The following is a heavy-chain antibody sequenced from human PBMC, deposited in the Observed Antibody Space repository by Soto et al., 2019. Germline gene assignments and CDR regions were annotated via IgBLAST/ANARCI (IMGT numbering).Heavy chain of an antibody. CDR1: GFTFSSYA. CDR2: ISGSGGST. CDR3: AKGLKVVVFITLY. V-gene: IGHV3-23*01. Sequence: GGSLRLSCAASGFTFSSYAMSWVRQAPGKGLEWVSAISGSGGSTYYADSVKGRFTISRDNSKNTLYLQMNSLRAEDTAVYYWAKGLKVVVFITLYWGQGTLVTVPS. J-gene: IGHJ4*02. D-gene: IGHD3-22*01.